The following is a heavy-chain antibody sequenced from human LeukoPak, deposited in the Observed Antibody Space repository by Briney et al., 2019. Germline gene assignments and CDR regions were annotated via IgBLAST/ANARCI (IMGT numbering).Heavy chain of an antibody. CDR3: ARHSTIVVVPAAFDY. V-gene: IGHV4-34*01. J-gene: IGHJ4*02. Sequence: SETLSLTCAVYGGSFSDYYWSWIRQPPGKGLECIGEINHSGSTNYNPSLKSRVTISVDTSKNQFSLKLSSVTAADTAVYYCARHSTIVVVPAAFDYWGQGTLVTVSS. D-gene: IGHD2-2*01. CDR2: INHSGST. CDR1: GGSFSDYY.